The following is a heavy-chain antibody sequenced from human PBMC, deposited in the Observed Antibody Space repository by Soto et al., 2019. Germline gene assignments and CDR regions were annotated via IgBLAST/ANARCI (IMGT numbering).Heavy chain of an antibody. CDR1: GGSISSGDYY. V-gene: IGHV4-30-4*01. Sequence: PSETLSLTCTVSGGSISSGDYYWRWIRQPPGKGLEWIGYIYYSGSTYYNPSLKSRFTISVDTSKNQFSLKLSSVTAADTAVYYCARVSIIEDSSGYDYWGQGTLVTVSS. CDR2: IYYSGST. J-gene: IGHJ4*02. CDR3: ARVSIIEDSSGYDY. D-gene: IGHD3-22*01.